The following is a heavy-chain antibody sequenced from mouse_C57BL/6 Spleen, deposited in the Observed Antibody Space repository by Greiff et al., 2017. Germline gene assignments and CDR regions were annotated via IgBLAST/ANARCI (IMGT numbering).Heavy chain of an antibody. V-gene: IGHV1-64*01. Sequence: VQLQQPGAELVKPGASVKLSCKASGYTFTSYWMHWVKQRPGQGLEWIGMIHPNSGSTNYNEKFKSKATLTVDKSSSTAYMQLSSLTSEDSAVYYCAGGGYYGSSYDFDYWGQGTTLTVSS. CDR2: IHPNSGST. D-gene: IGHD1-1*01. CDR1: GYTFTSYW. J-gene: IGHJ2*01. CDR3: AGGGYYGSSYDFDY.